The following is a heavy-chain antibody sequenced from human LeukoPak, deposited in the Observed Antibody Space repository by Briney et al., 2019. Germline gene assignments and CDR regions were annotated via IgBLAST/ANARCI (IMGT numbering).Heavy chain of an antibody. V-gene: IGHV3-7*01. CDR2: IKQDGSEK. CDR3: VRVKYYDFWSGNDAFDM. Sequence: GGSPRLSCAASGFTFSNYWMSWVRQAPGKGLEWEANIKQDGSEKYYVDSVKGRFTISRDNAKNSLYLQVNSLRGEDTAVYYCVRVKYYDFWSGNDAFDMWGQGTMVTVSS. J-gene: IGHJ3*02. CDR1: GFTFSNYW. D-gene: IGHD3-3*01.